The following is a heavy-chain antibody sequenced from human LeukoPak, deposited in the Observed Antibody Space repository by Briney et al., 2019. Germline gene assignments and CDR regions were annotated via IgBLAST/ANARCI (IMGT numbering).Heavy chain of an antibody. CDR1: GFTFSSYW. CDR3: ARERGSGAMTVSDYYYYGMDV. Sequence: GGSLRLSCAASGFTFSSYWMSWVRQAPGKGLEWVANIKQDGSEKYYVDSVKGRFTISRDNAKNSLYLQMNSLRAEDTAVYYCARERGSGAMTVSDYYYYGMDVWGQGTTVTVSS. D-gene: IGHD3-10*01. J-gene: IGHJ6*02. CDR2: IKQDGSEK. V-gene: IGHV3-7*01.